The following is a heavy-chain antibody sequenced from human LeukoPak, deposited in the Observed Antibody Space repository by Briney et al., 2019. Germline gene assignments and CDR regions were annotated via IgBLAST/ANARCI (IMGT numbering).Heavy chain of an antibody. CDR3: ARVTTVFAFDI. Sequence: SQTLSLTCTVSGGSISSGDYYWSWIRQPPGKGLEWIGYIYYSGSTYYNPSLKSRVTISVDTSKNQFSLKLSSVTAADTAVYCCARVTTVFAFDIWGQGTMVTVSS. D-gene: IGHD1-1*01. V-gene: IGHV4-30-4*01. J-gene: IGHJ3*02. CDR1: GGSISSGDYY. CDR2: IYYSGST.